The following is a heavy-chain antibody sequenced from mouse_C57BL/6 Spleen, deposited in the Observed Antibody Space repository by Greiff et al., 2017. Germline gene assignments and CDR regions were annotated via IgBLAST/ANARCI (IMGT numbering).Heavy chain of an antibody. CDR2: IRLKSDNYAT. CDR1: GFTFSNYW. J-gene: IGHJ2*01. V-gene: IGHV6-3*01. CDR3: TGLVSYGSSLYFDY. D-gene: IGHD1-1*01. Sequence: EVKLVESGGGLVQPGGSMKLSCVASGFTFSNYWMNWVRQSPEKGLEWVAQIRLKSDNYATHYAESVKGRFTISRDDSKSSVYLQMNNLRAEDTGIYYCTGLVSYGSSLYFDYWGQGTTLTVSS.